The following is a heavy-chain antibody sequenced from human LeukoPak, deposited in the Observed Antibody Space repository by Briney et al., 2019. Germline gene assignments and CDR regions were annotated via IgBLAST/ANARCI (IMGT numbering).Heavy chain of an antibody. Sequence: GGSLRLSCAASGFSVTSSHMSWVRQAPGKGLEWVSLIYSGGNTDYAGSMQGRFAISRDNSKNTLYLQMNSLRPGDTAVYYCARESAPHHGLDYWGQGTLVTVSS. D-gene: IGHD5-24*01. J-gene: IGHJ4*02. V-gene: IGHV3-66*01. CDR3: ARESAPHHGLDY. CDR2: IYSGGNT. CDR1: GFSVTSSH.